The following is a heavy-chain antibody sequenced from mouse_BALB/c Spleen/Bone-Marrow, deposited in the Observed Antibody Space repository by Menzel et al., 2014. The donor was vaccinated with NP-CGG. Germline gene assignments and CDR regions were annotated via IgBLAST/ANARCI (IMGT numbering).Heavy chain of an antibody. Sequence: QVQLQQSGPELVRPGVSVKISCKGSGYTFTDYGMHWVKPSHAKSLEWIGLISLYSGNTNYNQKFKDKATMTVDKSSSTAYMELARLTSEDSAIYYCARGDYRYDETMDYWGQGTSVTDSS. CDR3: ARGDYRYDETMDY. CDR2: ISLYSGNT. CDR1: GYTFTDYG. D-gene: IGHD2-14*01. J-gene: IGHJ4*01. V-gene: IGHV1-67*01.